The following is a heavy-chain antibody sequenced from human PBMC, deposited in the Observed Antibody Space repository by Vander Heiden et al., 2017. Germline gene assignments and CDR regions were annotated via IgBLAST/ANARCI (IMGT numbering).Heavy chain of an antibody. V-gene: IGHV1-24*01. J-gene: IGHJ6*02. CDR2: FDPEDGET. Sequence: QVQLVQSGAEVKKPGASVKVSCKVSGYTLTESSMHWVRQAPGKGLEWMGGFDPEDGETIYAQKFQGRVTMTEDTSTDTAYMELSSLGSEDTAVYYCATDFAAMVHDRYGMDVWGQGTTVTVSS. CDR3: ATDFAAMVHDRYGMDV. D-gene: IGHD5-18*01. CDR1: GYTLTESS.